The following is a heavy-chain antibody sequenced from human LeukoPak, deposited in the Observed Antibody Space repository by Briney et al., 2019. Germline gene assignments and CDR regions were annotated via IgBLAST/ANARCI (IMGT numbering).Heavy chain of an antibody. CDR1: GFTFSSYD. CDR2: TSTAGDT. D-gene: IGHD3-22*01. CDR3: AKDSSADDSSGYSYYFGY. V-gene: IGHV3-13*04. Sequence: GGSLRLSCAASGFTFSSYDIHWVRQPTGKGLEWVSGTSTAGDTYYAVSVKGRFTVSRENAKNSLYLQMNSLRAEDTAVYYCAKDSSADDSSGYSYYFGYWGQGTLDTVSS. J-gene: IGHJ4*02.